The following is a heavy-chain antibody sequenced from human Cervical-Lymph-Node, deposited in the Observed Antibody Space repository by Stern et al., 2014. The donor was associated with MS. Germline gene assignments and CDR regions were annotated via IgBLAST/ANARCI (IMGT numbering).Heavy chain of an antibody. J-gene: IGHJ5*02. CDR1: GYIFTGHS. D-gene: IGHD6-13*01. V-gene: IGHV1-2*02. CDR3: ARDPRAYSRSYTWFDP. Sequence: QVQLVQSGAEVKKPGASVKVSCKASGYIFTGHSLNWVRQAPGRGHEWMGGINPNSGFTNFAQKFQGRVTMPRDTSISTAYMELSRLTSDDTAVYYCARDPRAYSRSYTWFDPWGQGTLVTVSS. CDR2: INPNSGFT.